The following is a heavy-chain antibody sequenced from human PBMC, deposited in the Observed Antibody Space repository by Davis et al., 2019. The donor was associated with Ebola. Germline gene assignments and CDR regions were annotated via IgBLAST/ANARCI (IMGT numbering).Heavy chain of an antibody. Sequence: GESLKISCAASGFTFSRYGMFWFRQGPGKGLEWVAFIRYDGTNKLYADSVRGRFTISRDNSKNTLYLQMNSLRAEDTAVYYCARDVRCDSTTCELGIFDYWGQGTLVTVSS. CDR2: IRYDGTNK. V-gene: IGHV3-30*02. CDR3: ARDVRCDSTTCELGIFDY. D-gene: IGHD2-2*01. CDR1: GFTFSRYG. J-gene: IGHJ4*02.